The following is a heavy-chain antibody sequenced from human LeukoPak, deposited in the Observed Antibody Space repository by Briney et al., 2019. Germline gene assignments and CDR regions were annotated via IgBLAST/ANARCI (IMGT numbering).Heavy chain of an antibody. CDR3: ARTGGAGSPSDT. J-gene: IGHJ5*02. V-gene: IGHV3-11*01. CDR1: GFIFSDYY. Sequence: GGSLRLSCAASGFIFSDYYMTWIRQAPGKGLEWVSYISSSGGITYYADSVEGRFTISRDNAKNSLYLEMNSLRDDDTAVYFCARTGGAGSPSDTWGQGTLVTVSS. CDR2: ISSSGGIT. D-gene: IGHD3-10*01.